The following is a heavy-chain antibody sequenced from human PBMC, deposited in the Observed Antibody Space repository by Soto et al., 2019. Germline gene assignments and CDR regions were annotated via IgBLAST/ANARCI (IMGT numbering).Heavy chain of an antibody. Sequence: GGSLRLSCAASGFTFSSYWMHWVRQAPGKGLVWVSRINSDGSSTSYADSVKGRFTISRDNAKNTLYLQMNSLRAEDTAVYYWAREGRGYSNWFDPWGQGTLVTVS. V-gene: IGHV3-74*01. CDR1: GFTFSSYW. D-gene: IGHD1-1*01. CDR3: AREGRGYSNWFDP. J-gene: IGHJ5*02. CDR2: INSDGSST.